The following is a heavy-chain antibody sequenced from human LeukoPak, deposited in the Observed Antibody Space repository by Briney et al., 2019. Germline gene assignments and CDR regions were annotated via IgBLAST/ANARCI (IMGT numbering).Heavy chain of an antibody. V-gene: IGHV3-23*01. J-gene: IGHJ5*02. CDR3: ANFFRYYYGSGRSENWFDP. CDR1: GFTFSSYA. D-gene: IGHD3-10*01. Sequence: GGSLRLSCAASGFTFSSYAMSWVRQAPGKGLEWVSAISGSGGSTYYADSVKGRFTISRDNSKNTLYLQMNSLRAEDTAVYYCANFFRYYYGSGRSENWFDPWGQGTLVTVSS. CDR2: ISGSGGST.